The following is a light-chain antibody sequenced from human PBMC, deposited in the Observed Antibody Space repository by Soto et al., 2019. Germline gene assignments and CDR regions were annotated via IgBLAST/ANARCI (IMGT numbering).Light chain of an antibody. CDR3: QHSYGTPRT. CDR1: QSISRW. CDR2: DTS. J-gene: IGKJ1*01. Sequence: DIQMTQSPSTLSSSGGYRVTITCRASQSISRWLAWYQQKPGKAPKLLIYDTSNLESGVPSRFSGSGSGTDFTLTITSLQPEDSATYYCQHSYGTPRTFGQGTKV. V-gene: IGKV1-5*01.